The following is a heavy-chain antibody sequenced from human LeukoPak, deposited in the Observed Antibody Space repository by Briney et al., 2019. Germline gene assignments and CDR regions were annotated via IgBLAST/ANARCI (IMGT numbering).Heavy chain of an antibody. V-gene: IGHV4-34*01. Sequence: SETLSLTCAVYGGSFSGYYWSWIRQPPGKGLEWIGEINHSESTNYNPSLKSRVTISVDTSKNQFSLKLSSVTAADTAVYYCARLGAAAGRGGYFDYWGQGTLVTVSS. CDR3: ARLGAAAGRGGYFDY. J-gene: IGHJ4*02. D-gene: IGHD6-13*01. CDR1: GGSFSGYY. CDR2: INHSEST.